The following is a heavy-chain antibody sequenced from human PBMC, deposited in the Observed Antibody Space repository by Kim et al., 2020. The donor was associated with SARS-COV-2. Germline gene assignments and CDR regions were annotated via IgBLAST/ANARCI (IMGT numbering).Heavy chain of an antibody. J-gene: IGHJ6*02. CDR3: ARGFYYYDSSGAGDYYYGMDV. V-gene: IGHV4-34*01. CDR2: INHSGST. CDR1: GGSFSGYY. Sequence: SETLSLTCAVYGGSFSGYYWSWIRQPPGKGLEWIGEINHSGSTNYNPSLKSRVTISVDTSKNQFSLKLSSVTAADTAVYYCARGFYYYDSSGAGDYYYGMDVWGQGTTVTVSS. D-gene: IGHD3-22*01.